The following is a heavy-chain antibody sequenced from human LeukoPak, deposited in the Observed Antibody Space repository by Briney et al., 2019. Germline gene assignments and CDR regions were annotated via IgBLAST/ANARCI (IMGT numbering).Heavy chain of an antibody. J-gene: IGHJ4*02. CDR1: GGSISSSSYY. CDR3: ARDAAKAQLAYFDY. V-gene: IGHV4-39*07. CDR2: IYYSGST. Sequence: TPSETLSLTCTVSGGSISSSSYYWGWIRQPPGKGLEWIGSIYYSGSTYYNPSLKSRVTISVDTSKNQFSLKLSSVTAADTAVYYCARDAAKAQLAYFDYWGQGTLVTVSS. D-gene: IGHD6-13*01.